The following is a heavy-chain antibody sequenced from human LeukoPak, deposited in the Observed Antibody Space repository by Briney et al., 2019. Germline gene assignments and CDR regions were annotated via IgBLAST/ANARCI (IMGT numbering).Heavy chain of an antibody. J-gene: IGHJ5*02. Sequence: SETLSLTCTVSGGSISSSSYYWGWIRQPPGKGLEWIGSIYYSGSTYYNPSLKSRVTISVDTSKNQFSLKLSSVTAADTAVYYCARGKVEYSSSRSLVWFDPWGQGTLVTVSS. D-gene: IGHD6-6*01. CDR2: IYYSGST. CDR1: GGSISSSSYY. CDR3: ARGKVEYSSSRSLVWFDP. V-gene: IGHV4-39*07.